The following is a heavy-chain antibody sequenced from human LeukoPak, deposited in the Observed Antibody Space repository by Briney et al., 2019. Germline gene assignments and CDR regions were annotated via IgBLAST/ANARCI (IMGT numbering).Heavy chain of an antibody. D-gene: IGHD3-3*01. Sequence: PGGSLRLSCAASGFTFSSYWMSWVRQAPGKGLEWVANIKQDGSEKYYVDSVKGRFTISRDNAKNSLYLQLNSLGAEDTAVFYCARDSNYDFWSGYYPPFDYWGQGTLVTVSS. CDR2: IKQDGSEK. CDR3: ARDSNYDFWSGYYPPFDY. V-gene: IGHV3-7*05. J-gene: IGHJ4*02. CDR1: GFTFSSYW.